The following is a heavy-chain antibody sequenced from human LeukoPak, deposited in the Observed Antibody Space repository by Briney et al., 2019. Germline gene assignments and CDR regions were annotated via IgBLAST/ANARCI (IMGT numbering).Heavy chain of an antibody. CDR1: GFTFSSYS. CDR3: ARDGAPQLGY. Sequence: GGPLRLSCAASGFTFSSYSMNWVRQAPGKGLEWVSSISSSSSYIYYADSVKGRFTISRDNAKNSLYLQMNSLRAEDTAVYYCARDGAPQLGYWGQGTLVTVSS. J-gene: IGHJ4*02. D-gene: IGHD6-13*01. CDR2: ISSSSSYI. V-gene: IGHV3-21*01.